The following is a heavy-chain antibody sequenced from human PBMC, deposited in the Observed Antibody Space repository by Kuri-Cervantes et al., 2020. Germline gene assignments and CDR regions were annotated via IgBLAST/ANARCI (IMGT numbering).Heavy chain of an antibody. CDR2: ISWNSGSI. J-gene: IGHJ4*02. V-gene: IGHV3-9*01. CDR3: ANGGAY. CDR1: GFTFSSYA. D-gene: IGHD3-3*01. Sequence: LSLTCAASGFTFSSYAMSWVRQAPGKGLEWVSGISWNSGSIGYADSVKGRFTISRDNAKNSLYLQMNSLRAEDTALYYCANGGAYWGQGTLVTVSS.